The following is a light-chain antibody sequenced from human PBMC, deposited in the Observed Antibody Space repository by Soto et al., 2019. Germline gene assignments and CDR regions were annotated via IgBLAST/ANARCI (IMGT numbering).Light chain of an antibody. CDR3: QQYNNPAIT. J-gene: IGKJ5*01. V-gene: IGKV3-15*01. Sequence: EIVMTQSPATLSVSPGERATLSCRASQSVSSNLAWYQQKPGQAPRLLIYGASTRATGIPARFSGSGSGTEFTLTISSLQSEDFAVYYCQQYNNPAITFGQGTRLEMK. CDR1: QSVSSN. CDR2: GAS.